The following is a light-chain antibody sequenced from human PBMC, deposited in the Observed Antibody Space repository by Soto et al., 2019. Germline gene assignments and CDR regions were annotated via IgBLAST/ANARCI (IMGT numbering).Light chain of an antibody. J-gene: IGKJ1*01. V-gene: IGKV1-6*01. CDR2: AAS. CDR3: LQDYNYPRT. CDR1: QGIRND. Sequence: GDRVTITCRSSQGIRNDLSWYQQKPGKAPKLLIFAASSLQSGVPSRFSGSGSGADFTLTISSLQPEDFATYYCLQDYNYPRTFGQGTKVEIK.